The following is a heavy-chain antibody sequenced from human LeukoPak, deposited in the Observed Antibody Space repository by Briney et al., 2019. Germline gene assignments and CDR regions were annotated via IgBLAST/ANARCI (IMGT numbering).Heavy chain of an antibody. D-gene: IGHD5-24*01. Sequence: SETLSLTCTVSGGSISSGSYYWSWLRQPAGKGLESIGRIYTSGSTNYNPSLKSRVTISVDTSQNPFSLKLSSVTAADTAVYYCARDLGDGYSSGYFDYWGQGTLVTVSS. J-gene: IGHJ4*02. CDR2: IYTSGST. CDR1: GGSISSGSYY. V-gene: IGHV4-61*02. CDR3: ARDLGDGYSSGYFDY.